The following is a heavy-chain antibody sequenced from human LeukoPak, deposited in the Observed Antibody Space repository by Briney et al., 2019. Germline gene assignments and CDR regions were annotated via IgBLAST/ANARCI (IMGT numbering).Heavy chain of an antibody. CDR1: GGSISSGDYY. CDR2: IYYSGST. CDR3: ATYGDYRSFDY. D-gene: IGHD4-17*01. J-gene: IGHJ4*02. Sequence: SETLSLTCTVSGGSISSGDYYWSWIRQHPGKGLEWIGYIYYSGSTHHNPSLKSRVTISVDTSKNQFSLKLNSVTAADTTVYYCATYGDYRSFDYWGQGTLVTVSS. V-gene: IGHV4-31*03.